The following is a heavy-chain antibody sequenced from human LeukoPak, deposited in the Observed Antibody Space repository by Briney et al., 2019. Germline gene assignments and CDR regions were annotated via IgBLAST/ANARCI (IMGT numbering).Heavy chain of an antibody. CDR2: IYHSGST. V-gene: IGHV4-30-2*01. D-gene: IGHD6-19*01. J-gene: IGHJ4*02. Sequence: KASQTLSLTCTVSGGSISSGGYYWSWIRQPPGKGLEWIGYIYHSGSTYYNPSLKSRVTISVDRSKNQLTLKLSSVTAADTAVYCCARVGEQWLGSLDYWGQGTLVTVSS. CDR3: ARVGEQWLGSLDY. CDR1: GGSISSGGYY.